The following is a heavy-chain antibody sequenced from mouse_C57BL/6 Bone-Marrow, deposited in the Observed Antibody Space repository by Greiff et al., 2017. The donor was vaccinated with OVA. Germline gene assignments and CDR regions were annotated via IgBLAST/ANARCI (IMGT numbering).Heavy chain of an antibody. V-gene: IGHV1-19*01. J-gene: IGHJ4*01. Sequence: EVQLQQSGPVLVKPGASVKMSCKASGYTFTDYYMNWVKQSHGKSLEWIGVINPYNGGTSYNKKFKGKATLTVDTSSSTAYMELNSLTSEDSAVYYCASYGNYCFYAMDYWGQGTSVTVSS. CDR3: ASYGNYCFYAMDY. D-gene: IGHD2-1*01. CDR2: INPYNGGT. CDR1: GYTFTDYY.